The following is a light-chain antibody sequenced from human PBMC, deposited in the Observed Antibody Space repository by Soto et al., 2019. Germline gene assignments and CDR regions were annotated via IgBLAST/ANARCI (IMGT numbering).Light chain of an antibody. CDR1: SSDVGSYNL. CDR3: CSYAGRTTPYV. Sequence: QSVLTQPASVSGSPGQSITISCNGTSSDVGSYNLVSWYQHHPGKAPKLMIYEVSERPSGVSSRFSGSKSGNTASLTISGLQAEDEADYYCCSYAGRTTPYVFGTGTKVTVL. CDR2: EVS. V-gene: IGLV2-23*02. J-gene: IGLJ1*01.